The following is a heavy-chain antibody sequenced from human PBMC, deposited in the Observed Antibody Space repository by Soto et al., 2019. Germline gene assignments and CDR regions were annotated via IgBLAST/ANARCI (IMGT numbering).Heavy chain of an antibody. CDR3: GRAGRDSSSVKVWFDP. CDR2: INWNGGST. CDR1: GFTFDAYG. J-gene: IGHJ5*02. D-gene: IGHD6-6*01. Sequence: EVQLVESGGGVVRPGGSLRLSCAASGFTFDAYGMRWVRQAPGKGLEWVSGINWNGGSTGYADSVKGRYIITRDNAKNALYLQMNNLGAEDRAWYQCGRAGRDSSSVKVWFDPWGQGTLVTVSS. V-gene: IGHV3-20*01.